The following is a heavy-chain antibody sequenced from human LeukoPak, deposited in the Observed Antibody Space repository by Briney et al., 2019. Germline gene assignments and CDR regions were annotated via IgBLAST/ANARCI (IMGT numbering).Heavy chain of an antibody. V-gene: IGHV3-7*01. CDR3: ARDKSYGDSSDY. CDR2: IKQDGSEK. J-gene: IGHJ4*02. D-gene: IGHD4-17*01. CDR1: GFTFSSYW. Sequence: GGSLRLFCAASGFTFSSYWMSWVRQAPGKGLEWVANIKQDGSEKYYVDYVKGRFTISRDNAKNSLFLQMNSLRAEDTAVYYCARDKSYGDSSDYWGQGTLVTVSS.